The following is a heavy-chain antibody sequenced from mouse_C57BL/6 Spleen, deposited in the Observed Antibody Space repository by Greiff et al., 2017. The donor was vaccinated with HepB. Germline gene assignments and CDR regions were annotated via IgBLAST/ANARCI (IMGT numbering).Heavy chain of an antibody. CDR3: ARGHYDYDGAWFAY. Sequence: QVQLQQSGAELVRPGASVKLSCKASGYTFTDYYINWVKQRPGQGLEWIARIYPGSGNTYYNEKFKGKATLTAEKSSSTAYMQLSSLTSEDSAVYFCARGHYDYDGAWFAYWGQGTLVTVSA. D-gene: IGHD2-4*01. CDR2: IYPGSGNT. J-gene: IGHJ3*01. CDR1: GYTFTDYY. V-gene: IGHV1-76*01.